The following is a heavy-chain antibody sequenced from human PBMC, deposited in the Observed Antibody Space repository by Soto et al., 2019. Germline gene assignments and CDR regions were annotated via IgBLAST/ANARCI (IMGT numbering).Heavy chain of an antibody. CDR3: ARQRTTVVTQAYFDH. J-gene: IGHJ4*02. CDR2: IYYSGRT. CDR1: GESISSSSYY. V-gene: IGHV4-39*01. Sequence: TLSLTCIVSGESISSSSYYWGWIRQPPGKGLEWIGSIYYSGRTYYNPSFKSRVTISIDTSKNQFSLKLSSVTTTDTAVYYCARQRTTVVTQAYFDHWGQGALVTVSS. D-gene: IGHD2-21*02.